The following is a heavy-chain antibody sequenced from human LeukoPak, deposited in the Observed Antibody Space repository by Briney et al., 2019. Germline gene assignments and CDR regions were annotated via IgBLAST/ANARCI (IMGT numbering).Heavy chain of an antibody. Sequence: ASVKVSCKASGGTFSSYAIIWVRQAPGQGLEWMGGIIPIFGTANYAQKFQGRVTITTDESTSTAYMELSSLRSEDTAVYYCASRDGYNPSDAFDIWGQGTMVTVSS. CDR3: ASRDGYNPSDAFDI. CDR2: IIPIFGTA. J-gene: IGHJ3*02. D-gene: IGHD5-24*01. V-gene: IGHV1-69*05. CDR1: GGTFSSYA.